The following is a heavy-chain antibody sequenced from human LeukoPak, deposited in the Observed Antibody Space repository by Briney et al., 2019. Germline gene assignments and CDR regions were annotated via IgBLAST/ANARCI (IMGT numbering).Heavy chain of an antibody. Sequence: ASVKVSCKASGYTFTSYYMHWVRQAPGQGLEWMGIINPSGGSTSYAQKFQGRVTMTRDVSTSTVYMELSSLRSEDTAVYYCARDPVPYCTNGVCFPEGNYYYYMDVWGKGTTVTVSS. CDR2: INPSGGST. J-gene: IGHJ6*03. V-gene: IGHV1-46*01. CDR3: ARDPVPYCTNGVCFPEGNYYYYMDV. CDR1: GYTFTSYY. D-gene: IGHD2-8*01.